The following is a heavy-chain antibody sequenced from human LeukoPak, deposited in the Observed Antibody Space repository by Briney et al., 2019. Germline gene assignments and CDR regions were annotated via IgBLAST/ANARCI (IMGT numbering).Heavy chain of an antibody. J-gene: IGHJ4*02. Sequence: SETLSLTCTVSGGSISSHYWSWIRQPPGKGLEWIGYIYYSGSTNYNPSLKSRVTMSVDTSKNQFSLKLSSVTAADTAVYYCARASSSWSDFDYWGQGTLVTVSS. CDR3: ARASSSWSDFDY. CDR2: IYYSGST. CDR1: GGSISSHY. V-gene: IGHV4-59*11. D-gene: IGHD6-13*01.